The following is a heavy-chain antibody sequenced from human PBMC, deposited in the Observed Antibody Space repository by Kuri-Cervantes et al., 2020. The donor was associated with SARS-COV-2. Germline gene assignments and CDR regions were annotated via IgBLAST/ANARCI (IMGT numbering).Heavy chain of an antibody. CDR2: INHSGST. Sequence: SETLSLTCTVSGYSISSGYYWSWIRQPPGKGLEWIGEINHSGSTNYNPSLKSRVTISVDTSKNQFSLKLSPVTAADTAVYYCARIRHPYWYFDLWGRGTLVTVS. D-gene: IGHD1-1*01. J-gene: IGHJ2*01. CDR3: ARIRHPYWYFDL. CDR1: GYSISSGYY. V-gene: IGHV4-38-2*02.